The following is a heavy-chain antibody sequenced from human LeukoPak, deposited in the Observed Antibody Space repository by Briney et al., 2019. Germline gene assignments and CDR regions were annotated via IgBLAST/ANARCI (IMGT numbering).Heavy chain of an antibody. D-gene: IGHD6-19*01. V-gene: IGHV4-59*01. J-gene: IGHJ3*02. CDR3: AKLHSSGWYDRDAFDI. CDR1: GGSISSYY. CDR2: IYYSGTT. Sequence: SETLSLTCTVSGGSISSYYWSWIRQPPGKGLEWIGYIYYSGTTNYNPSLKSRVTISVDTSKNQFSLKLSSVTAADTAVYYCAKLHSSGWYDRDAFDIWGQGTMVTVSS.